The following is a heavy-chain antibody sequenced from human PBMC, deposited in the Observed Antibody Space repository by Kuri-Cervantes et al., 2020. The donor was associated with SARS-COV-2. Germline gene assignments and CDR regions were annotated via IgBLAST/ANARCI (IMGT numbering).Heavy chain of an antibody. V-gene: IGHV1-18*01. Sequence: SVPVSCQASGGTFRSYAISWVRQAPGQGLEWMGWISAYNGNTNYAQKLQGRVTMTTDTSTSTAYMELRSLRSDDTAVYYCARDVAPTILWFGEFPPSGDYWGQGTLVTVSS. CDR2: ISAYNGNT. CDR3: ARDVAPTILWFGEFPPSGDY. J-gene: IGHJ4*02. D-gene: IGHD3-10*01. CDR1: GGTFRSYA.